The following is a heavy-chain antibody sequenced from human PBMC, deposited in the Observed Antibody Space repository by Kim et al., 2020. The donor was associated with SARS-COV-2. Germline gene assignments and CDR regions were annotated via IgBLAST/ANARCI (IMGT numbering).Heavy chain of an antibody. CDR3: LRISSAY. D-gene: IGHD6-19*01. Sequence: GGSLRLSCSASGFRFSAYEMHWVRQAPGKGLEYVSGINPNGDNTYYADSVKGRFTISRDNSKDTLYLQMSSLRAEDTAVYNCLRISSAYWGQGTLVTVSS. J-gene: IGHJ4*02. CDR1: GFRFSAYE. V-gene: IGHV3-64D*09. CDR2: INPNGDNT.